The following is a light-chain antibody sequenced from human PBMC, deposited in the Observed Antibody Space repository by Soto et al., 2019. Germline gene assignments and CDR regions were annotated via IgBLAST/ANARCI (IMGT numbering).Light chain of an antibody. J-gene: IGKJ1*01. CDR1: QSVSNN. CDR3: QQYNKWPRT. CDR2: GAS. Sequence: EIVMTQSPATLSVSPGERATLSCRASQSVSNNLAWYQQKPGQAPRLLIYGASTRATGIPARFSGSCSGTEFTLTISSLQSEDFAVYYCQQYNKWPRTFGQGTKVDIK. V-gene: IGKV3-15*01.